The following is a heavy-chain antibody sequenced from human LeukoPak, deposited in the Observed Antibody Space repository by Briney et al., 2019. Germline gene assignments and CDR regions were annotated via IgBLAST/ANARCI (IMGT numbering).Heavy chain of an antibody. V-gene: IGHV1-8*01. CDR3: ARASLYCTNGVCYPTSRY. CDR1: GGTFRSHI. Sequence: ASVKVSCKTSGGTFRSHIFSWVRQAPGQGLEWMGWMNPNSGNTGYAQKFQGRVTMTRNTSISTAYMELSSLRSEDTAVYYCARASLYCTNGVCYPTSRYWGQGTLVTVSS. CDR2: MNPNSGNT. J-gene: IGHJ4*02. D-gene: IGHD2-8*01.